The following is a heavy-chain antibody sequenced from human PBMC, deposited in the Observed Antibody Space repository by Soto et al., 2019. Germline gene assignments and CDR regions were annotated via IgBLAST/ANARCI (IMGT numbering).Heavy chain of an antibody. J-gene: IGHJ1*01. CDR1: GYTFISYG. V-gene: IGHV1-18*04. D-gene: IGHD3-10*01. CDR3: ARDQRYYGSGYYYSDS. CDR2: MSAFTGKA. Sequence: QVQLVQSGAEVKKPGASVKVSCKASGYTFISYGISWVRQAPGQALAWAGWMSAFTGKADDAQIFQDRVTMTTDTSTSTAYMELRSLRSDDTAVYYCARDQRYYGSGYYYSDSWGQGTLVTVSS.